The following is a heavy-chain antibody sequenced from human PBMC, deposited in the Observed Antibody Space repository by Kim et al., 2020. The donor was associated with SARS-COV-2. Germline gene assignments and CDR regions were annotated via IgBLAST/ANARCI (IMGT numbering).Heavy chain of an antibody. Sequence: SETLSLTCTVSGGSISSSSYYWGWIRQPPGKGLEWIGSIYYSGSTYYNPSLKSRVTISVDTSKNQFSLKLSSVTAADTAVYYCARLLAAHNWFDPWGQGTLVTVSS. CDR3: ARLLAAHNWFDP. CDR2: IYYSGST. V-gene: IGHV4-39*01. CDR1: GGSISSSSYY. J-gene: IGHJ5*02. D-gene: IGHD2-15*01.